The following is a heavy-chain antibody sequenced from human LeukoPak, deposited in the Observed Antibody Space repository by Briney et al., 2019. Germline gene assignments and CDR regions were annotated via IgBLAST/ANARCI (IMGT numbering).Heavy chain of an antibody. D-gene: IGHD6-13*01. CDR3: ARTDSSSWYSSFDC. J-gene: IGHJ4*02. CDR2: ISAYNGNT. CDR1: GYTFTSYG. V-gene: IGHV1-18*01. Sequence: ASVKVSFKASGYTFTSYGISWVRQAPGQGLEWMGWISAYNGNTNYAQKLQGRVTMTTDTSTSTAYMELRSLRSDDTAVYYCARTDSSSWYSSFDCWGQGTLVTVSS.